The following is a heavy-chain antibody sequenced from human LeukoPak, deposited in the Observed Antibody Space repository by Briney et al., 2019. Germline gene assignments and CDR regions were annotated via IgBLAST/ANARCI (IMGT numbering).Heavy chain of an antibody. CDR2: IKQDGSEK. J-gene: IGHJ6*03. CDR1: GFTFSSYW. Sequence: PGGSLRLSCAASGFTFSSYWMSWVRQAPGKGLEWVANIKQDGSEKYYVDSVKGRFTISRDNAKNSLYLQMNSLRAEDTAVYYCARVASRKQLPGYYYMDVWGKGTTVTVSS. CDR3: ARVASRKQLPGYYYMDV. V-gene: IGHV3-7*01. D-gene: IGHD6-6*01.